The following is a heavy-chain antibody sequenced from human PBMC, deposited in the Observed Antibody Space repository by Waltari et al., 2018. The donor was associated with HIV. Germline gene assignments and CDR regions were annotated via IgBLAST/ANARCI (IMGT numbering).Heavy chain of an antibody. Sequence: QVQLQQWGAGLLKPSETLSLTCAVYGGSFSGYYWSWIRQPPGKGLEWIGEINHSGSTNYNPSLKSRVTISVDTSKNQFSLKLSSVTAADTAVYYCARVRTMIVVVISYFDYWGQGTLVTVSS. CDR1: GGSFSGYY. CDR2: INHSGST. D-gene: IGHD3-22*01. CDR3: ARVRTMIVVVISYFDY. V-gene: IGHV4-34*01. J-gene: IGHJ4*02.